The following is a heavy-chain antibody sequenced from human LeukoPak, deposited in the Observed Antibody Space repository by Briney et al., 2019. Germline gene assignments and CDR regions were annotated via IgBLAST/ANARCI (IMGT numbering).Heavy chain of an antibody. D-gene: IGHD3-3*01. Sequence: GGSLRLSCAASGFTFSSYAMSWVRQAPGKGLEWVSAISGSGGSTYYADSVKGRFTISRDNSKNTLYLQMNSLRAEDTAVYYCAKVYLSYDFWSGYSRDEYFQHWGQGTLVTVSS. CDR1: GFTFSSYA. J-gene: IGHJ1*01. CDR2: ISGSGGST. CDR3: AKVYLSYDFWSGYSRDEYFQH. V-gene: IGHV3-23*01.